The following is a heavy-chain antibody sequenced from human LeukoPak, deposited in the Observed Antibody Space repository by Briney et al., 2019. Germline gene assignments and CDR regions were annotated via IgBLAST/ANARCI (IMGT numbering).Heavy chain of an antibody. J-gene: IGHJ4*02. D-gene: IGHD2-15*01. CDR2: IYYSGST. V-gene: IGHV4-59*01. CDR3: ARGVVVVAIVDY. CDR1: GGSISSYY. Sequence: PSETLSLTCTVSGGSISSYYWSWIRQPPGKGLEWIGYIYYSGSTNYNPSLKSRVTISVDTSKNQFSLKLSSMTAADTAVYYCARGVVVVAIVDYWGQGTLVTVSS.